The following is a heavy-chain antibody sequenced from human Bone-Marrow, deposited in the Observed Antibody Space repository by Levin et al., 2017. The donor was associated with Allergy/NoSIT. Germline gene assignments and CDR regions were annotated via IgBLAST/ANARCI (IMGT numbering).Heavy chain of an antibody. J-gene: IGHJ4*02. CDR1: GFTFSSYW. CDR3: ARGQRRDHLFDY. CDR2: INSDGSST. V-gene: IGHV3-74*01. Sequence: GGSLRLSCAASGFTFSSYWMHWVRQAPGKGLVWVSRINSDGSSTSYADSVKGRFTISRDNAKNTLYLQMNSLRAEDTAVYYCARGQRRDHLFDYWGQGTLVTVSS.